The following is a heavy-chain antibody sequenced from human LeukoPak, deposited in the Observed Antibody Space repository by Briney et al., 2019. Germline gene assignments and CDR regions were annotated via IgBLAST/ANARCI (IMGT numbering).Heavy chain of an antibody. CDR2: IKQDGSDK. Sequence: GGSLRLSCAGTGFIFSSYWMSWVRQAPGKGLEWVANIKQDGSDKYYVDSVKGRYTISRDNAKNSLYLQMNSLRAEDTAVYYCATRAMILEFDYWGQGTLVTVSS. D-gene: IGHD3-22*01. J-gene: IGHJ4*02. V-gene: IGHV3-7*01. CDR1: GFIFSSYW. CDR3: ATRAMILEFDY.